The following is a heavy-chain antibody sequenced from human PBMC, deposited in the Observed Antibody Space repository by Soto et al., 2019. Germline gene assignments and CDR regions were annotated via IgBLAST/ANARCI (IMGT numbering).Heavy chain of an antibody. Sequence: LSLTCTVSGYSVSSGYHWAWIRQPPGKGLEWLGSVHYSGNTYYNPSLKSRLTISVDKSKNQFSLNLSSVTAADTAVYYCARQDRVVAEGRWFDPWGQGTLVTVSS. D-gene: IGHD2-15*01. CDR2: VHYSGNT. V-gene: IGHV4-38-2*02. CDR1: GYSVSSGYH. CDR3: ARQDRVVAEGRWFDP. J-gene: IGHJ5*02.